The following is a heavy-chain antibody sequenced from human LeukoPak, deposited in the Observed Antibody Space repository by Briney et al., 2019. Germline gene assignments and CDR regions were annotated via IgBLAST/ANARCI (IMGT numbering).Heavy chain of an antibody. CDR3: ARGVSGGSGIRLGY. J-gene: IGHJ4*02. D-gene: IGHD2-15*01. CDR1: GFTFFSYV. V-gene: IGHV3-23*01. CDR2: ISGSGGST. Sequence: TGGSLRDSSAASGFTFFSYVRSWVRQAPGKGLQWVSAISGSGGSTYYADSVKGRFTISRDNAKNSLYLQMSSLRAEDTAVYYCARGVSGGSGIRLGYWGQGTLVTVSS.